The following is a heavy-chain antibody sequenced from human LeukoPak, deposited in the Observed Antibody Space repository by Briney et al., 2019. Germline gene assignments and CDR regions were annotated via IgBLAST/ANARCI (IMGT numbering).Heavy chain of an antibody. Sequence: GGSLRLSCAASGFTFSSYAMSWVRQAPGKGLEWVSAISGSGGSTYYADSVKGRFTISRDNSKNTLYLQMNSLRAEDTAVYYCAKEGGAYYYGSGSYYTFDYWGQGTLVTVSS. CDR1: GFTFSSYA. CDR3: AKEGGAYYYGSGSYYTFDY. V-gene: IGHV3-23*01. D-gene: IGHD3-10*01. CDR2: ISGSGGST. J-gene: IGHJ4*02.